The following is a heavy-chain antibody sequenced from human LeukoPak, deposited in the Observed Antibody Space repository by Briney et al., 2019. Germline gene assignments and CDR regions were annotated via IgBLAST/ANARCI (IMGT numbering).Heavy chain of an antibody. Sequence: PSETLSLTCAVYGGSFSGYYWSWIRQPPGKGLEWIGEINHSGSTNFTPSLKSRVTMSLDTSKNQFSLKLSSATAADTAVYYCARKAPIYDAFDIWGQGTMVTVSS. CDR1: GGSFSGYY. CDR3: ARKAPIYDAFDI. CDR2: INHSGST. J-gene: IGHJ3*02. V-gene: IGHV4-34*01.